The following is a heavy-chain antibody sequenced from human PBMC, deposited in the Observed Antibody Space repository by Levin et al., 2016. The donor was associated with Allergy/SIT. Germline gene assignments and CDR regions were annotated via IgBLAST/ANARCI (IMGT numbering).Heavy chain of an antibody. V-gene: IGHV3-74*01. D-gene: IGHD1-14*01. CDR3: ASYAGPDDY. J-gene: IGHJ4*02. CDR2: INSDGSST. Sequence: VRQAPGKGLVWVSRINSDGSSTSYADSVKGRFTISRDNAKNSLYLQMNSLRAEDTAVYYCASYAGPDDYWGQGTLVTVSS.